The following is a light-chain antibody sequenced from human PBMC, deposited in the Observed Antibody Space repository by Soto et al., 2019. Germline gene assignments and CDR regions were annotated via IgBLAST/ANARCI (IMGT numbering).Light chain of an antibody. CDR1: SSDVGGSNF. V-gene: IGLV2-8*01. J-gene: IGLJ2*01. CDR2: EVS. Sequence: QSALTQPPSASGSPGQSVTISCTGTSSDVGGSNFVSWYQQHPGKAPKLMIYEVSKRPSGVPARFSGSKSGNTASLTVSGLRADDEAVYYCSSYGGGDTFHVIFGGGTKVTVL. CDR3: SSYGGGDTFHVI.